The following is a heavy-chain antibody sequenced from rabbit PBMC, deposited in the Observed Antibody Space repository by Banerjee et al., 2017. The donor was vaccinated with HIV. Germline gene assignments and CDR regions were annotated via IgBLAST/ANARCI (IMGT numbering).Heavy chain of an antibody. CDR2: IVAGGSGST. CDR3: ARTAGYLDDGDGYFNL. CDR1: GFSLSNNYV. V-gene: IGHV1S40*01. J-gene: IGHJ4*01. Sequence: QSLEESGGDLVKPEGSLTLTCTASGFSLSNNYVLCWVRQAPGKGLEWIACIVAGGSGSTYYANWAKGRFTISKTSSTTVTLQMTSLTAADTATYFCARTAGYLDDGDGYFNLWGPGTLVTVS. D-gene: IGHD2-1*01.